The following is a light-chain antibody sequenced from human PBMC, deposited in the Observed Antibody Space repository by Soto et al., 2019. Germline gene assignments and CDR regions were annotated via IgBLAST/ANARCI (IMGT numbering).Light chain of an antibody. V-gene: IGKV3-20*01. CDR3: QQYYSAPDT. CDR2: AAS. CDR1: QSVGNNY. J-gene: IGKJ2*01. Sequence: EIVLTQSPGTLSLSPGERATLSCRASQSVGNNYLAWFQQKPGQAPRLLIYAASSRVTGIPDRFSGSGSGPDFTLTISRLEPEDFALYFCQQYYSAPDTFGQGTKLEIK.